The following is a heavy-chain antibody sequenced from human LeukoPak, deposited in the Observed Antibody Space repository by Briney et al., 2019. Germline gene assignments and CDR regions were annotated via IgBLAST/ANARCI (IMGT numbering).Heavy chain of an antibody. CDR2: IYYSGST. D-gene: IGHD3-10*01. V-gene: IGHV4-59*01. CDR1: GGSISSYY. J-gene: IGHJ4*02. Sequence: SETLSLTCTVSGGSISSYYWSWIRQPPGKGLEWIGYIYYSGSTNYNPSLKSRVTISVDTSKNQISLKLSSVTAADTAVYYCARGGSGTYLSQLRFDYWGQGTLVTVSS. CDR3: ARGGSGTYLSQLRFDY.